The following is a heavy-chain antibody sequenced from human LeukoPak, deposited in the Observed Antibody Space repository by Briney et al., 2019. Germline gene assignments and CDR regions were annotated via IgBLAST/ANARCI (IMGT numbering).Heavy chain of an antibody. CDR3: TTRLYSSGRFDY. Sequence: PGGSLRLSCAASGFTFSNAWMSWVRQAPGKGLEWVGRITSKSDGGTTDYAAPVKGRFTISRDDSKNTVHLQMNSLKSEDTPVYYCTTRLYSSGRFDYWGQGTLVTVSS. D-gene: IGHD6-19*01. CDR1: GFTFSNAW. V-gene: IGHV3-15*01. J-gene: IGHJ4*02. CDR2: ITSKSDGGTT.